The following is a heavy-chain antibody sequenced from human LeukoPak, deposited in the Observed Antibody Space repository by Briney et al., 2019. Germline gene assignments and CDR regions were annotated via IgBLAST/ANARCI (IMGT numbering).Heavy chain of an antibody. CDR1: GFTFSSYW. CDR3: ARDLYCSSTSCYTSYYYYYGMDV. D-gene: IGHD2-2*02. J-gene: IGHJ6*02. V-gene: IGHV3-7*01. Sequence: GGSLRLSCAASGFTFSSYWMSWVRQAPGKGLEWVANIKQDGSEKYYVDSAKGRFTISRDNAKNSLYLQMNSLRAEDTAVYYCARDLYCSSTSCYTSYYYYYGMDVWGQGTTVTVSS. CDR2: IKQDGSEK.